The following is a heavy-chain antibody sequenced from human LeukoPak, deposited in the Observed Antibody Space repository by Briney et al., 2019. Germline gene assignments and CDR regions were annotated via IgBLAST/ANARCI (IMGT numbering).Heavy chain of an antibody. CDR3: ARGTYGEYGGPAY. CDR1: GLTFSNYC. Sequence: GGSLRLSCAASGLTFSNYCMNWVRQAPGKGLEWVSYISSSGSAMYYADSVRGRFTISRDNAENSLILQMNSLRDEDTAVYHCARGTYGEYGGPAYWGQGTLVTVSS. D-gene: IGHD4-17*01. J-gene: IGHJ4*02. V-gene: IGHV3-48*02. CDR2: ISSSGSAM.